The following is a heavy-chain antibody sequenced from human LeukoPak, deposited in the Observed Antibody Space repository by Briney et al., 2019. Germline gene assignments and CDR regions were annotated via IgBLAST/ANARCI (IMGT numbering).Heavy chain of an antibody. D-gene: IGHD2-15*01. Sequence: PSETLSLTCTVSGASISDYYWSWIRQPAGKGLEWIGRIYGSGNTSYNPSLKSRVTISVDTSKNQFSLKLSSVTAADTAVYYCARAKIYCSGGSCFFSGPPDAFDIWGQGTMVTVSS. CDR2: IYGSGNT. J-gene: IGHJ3*02. CDR1: GASISDYY. CDR3: ARAKIYCSGGSCFFSGPPDAFDI. V-gene: IGHV4-4*07.